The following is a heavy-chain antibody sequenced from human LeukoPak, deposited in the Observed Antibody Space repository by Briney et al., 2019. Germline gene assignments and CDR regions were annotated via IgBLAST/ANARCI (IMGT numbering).Heavy chain of an antibody. J-gene: IGHJ4*02. V-gene: IGHV4-34*01. CDR1: GGSFSGYY. Sequence: SSETLSLTCAVYGGSFSGYYWSWIRQPPGKGLEWIGEINHSGSTNYNSSLKSRVTISVDTSKNQFSLKLSSVTAADTAVYYCARSLYYYDSSGYFFDLGTKYYFDYWGQGTLVTVSS. D-gene: IGHD3-22*01. CDR2: INHSGST. CDR3: ARSLYYYDSSGYFFDLGTKYYFDY.